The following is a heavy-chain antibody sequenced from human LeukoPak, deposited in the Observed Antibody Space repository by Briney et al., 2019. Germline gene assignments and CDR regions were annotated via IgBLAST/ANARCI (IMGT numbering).Heavy chain of an antibody. D-gene: IGHD3-22*01. CDR2: ISAYNGNT. Sequence: GASVKVSCTASGYTFTSYGISWVRQAPGQGLEWMGWISAYNGNTNYAQKLQGRVTMTTDTSTSTAYMELRSLRSDDTAVYYCAREDFRDYYDSSGYYVWFDHWGQGTLVTVSS. V-gene: IGHV1-18*01. J-gene: IGHJ5*02. CDR3: AREDFRDYYDSSGYYVWFDH. CDR1: GYTFTSYG.